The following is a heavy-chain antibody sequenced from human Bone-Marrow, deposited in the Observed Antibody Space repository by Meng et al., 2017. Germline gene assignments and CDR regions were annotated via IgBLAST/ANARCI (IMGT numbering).Heavy chain of an antibody. CDR1: GGSFSGYY. J-gene: IGHJ3*02. V-gene: IGHV4-34*01. D-gene: IGHD6-13*01. CDR3: ARAPVGAAGNDAFDI. CDR2: INHSGST. Sequence: SETLSLTCAVYGGSFSGYYWSWIRQPPGNGLEWIGEINHSGSTNYNPSLKSRVPISVYTSKIQFALKLSSVTAADTAVYYCARAPVGAAGNDAFDIWGQGTMVTVSS.